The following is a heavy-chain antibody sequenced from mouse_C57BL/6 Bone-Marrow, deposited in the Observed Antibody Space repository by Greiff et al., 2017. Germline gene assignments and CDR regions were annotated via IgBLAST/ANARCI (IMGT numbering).Heavy chain of an antibody. CDR1: GYTFTSYW. Sequence: QVQLQQPGAELVMPGASVKLSCKASGYTFTSYWMHWVKQRPGQGLEWIGEIDPSDSYTNYNQKFKGKSTLTVDKSSSTAYMQLSSLTSEDSAVYYCARWRYYGSHDDWGTGTTLTVSS. D-gene: IGHD1-1*01. CDR3: ARWRYYGSHDD. V-gene: IGHV1-69*01. CDR2: IDPSDSYT. J-gene: IGHJ2*01.